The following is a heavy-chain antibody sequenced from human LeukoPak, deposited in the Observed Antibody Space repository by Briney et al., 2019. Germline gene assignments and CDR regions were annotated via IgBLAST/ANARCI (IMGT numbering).Heavy chain of an antibody. CDR1: GFTFTNYR. D-gene: IGHD3-3*01. CDR3: ARDVNTIYGRYFDY. Sequence: PGGSLTLSCAASGFTFTNYRMSWVRQAAGKELEWVSSISSSGDNIHYVDSLKGRFTISRDNAKNSLFLQMNGLRVEDTAVYYCARDVNTIYGRYFDYWGQGTVVAVSS. CDR2: ISSSGDNI. J-gene: IGHJ4*02. V-gene: IGHV3-21*01.